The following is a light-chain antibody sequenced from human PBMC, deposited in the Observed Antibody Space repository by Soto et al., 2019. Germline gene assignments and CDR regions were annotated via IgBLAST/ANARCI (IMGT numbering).Light chain of an antibody. CDR3: LQDFNFPWT. CDR1: QDIGND. J-gene: IGKJ1*01. CDR2: AAS. Sequence: AIQMTQSPSSLSASVGDRVTITCRASQDIGNDLDWYQQKPGKTPKLLIFAASSLQSGVPSRFSGSGSGTDFTLTISSLQPEDFATYYCLQDFNFPWTFGQGTKVEIE. V-gene: IGKV1-6*01.